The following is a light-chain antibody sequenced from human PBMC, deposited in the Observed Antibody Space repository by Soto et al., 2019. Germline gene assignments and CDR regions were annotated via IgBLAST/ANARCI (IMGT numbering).Light chain of an antibody. CDR2: DVS. J-gene: IGLJ1*01. Sequence: QSALTQPRSVSESPGQSVTISCTGTSSDVGGYNYVSWYQQHPGKAPKLMIYDVSTRPSGVPDRFSGSKSGNTASLTISGLQAEDEADYYCCSYAGSSYVFGTGTKLTVL. V-gene: IGLV2-11*01. CDR1: SSDVGGYNY. CDR3: CSYAGSSYV.